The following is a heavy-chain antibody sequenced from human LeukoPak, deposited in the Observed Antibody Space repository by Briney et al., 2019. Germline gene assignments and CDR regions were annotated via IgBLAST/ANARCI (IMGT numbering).Heavy chain of an antibody. CDR3: ARDSGRRLDV. CDR1: GDLVSSNSAA. CDR2: TYYRSKWYT. J-gene: IGHJ6*02. Sequence: SQTLSLTCALSGDLVSSNSAAWNWIRQSPSRGLEWLTRTYYRSKWYTDYAVSVKSRVIINPDTSKNHFSLQLNSVTPEDTAVYYCARDSGRRLDVWGQGTTVTVSS. D-gene: IGHD3-10*01. V-gene: IGHV6-1*01.